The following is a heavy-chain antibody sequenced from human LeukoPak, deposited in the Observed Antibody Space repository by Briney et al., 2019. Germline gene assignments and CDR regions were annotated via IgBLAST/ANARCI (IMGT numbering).Heavy chain of an antibody. CDR1: GGSFSGYY. D-gene: IGHD5-24*01. J-gene: IGHJ5*02. CDR2: INHSGST. CDR3: ARRSGYNRERPFDP. Sequence: SETLSLTCAVYGGSFSGYYWSWIRQPPGKGLEWIGEINHSGSTNYNPSLRSRVTISVDTSKNQFSLKLSSVTAADTAVYYCARRSGYNRERPFDPWGQGTLVTVSS. V-gene: IGHV4-34*01.